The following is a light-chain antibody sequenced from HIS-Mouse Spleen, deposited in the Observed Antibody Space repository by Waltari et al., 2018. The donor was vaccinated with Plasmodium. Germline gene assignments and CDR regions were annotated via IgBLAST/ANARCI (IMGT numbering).Light chain of an antibody. J-gene: IGKJ3*01. V-gene: IGKV1-33*01. CDR2: DAS. Sequence: DIQMTQSPSSLSASVGDRVTITCQASQEISNYLNWYQQKPGKAPKLLIYDASNLETGVPSRFSGSGTGTDSTFTISSLQPEDIATYYCQQYDNLPPLFTFGPGTKVDIK. CDR3: QQYDNLPPLFT. CDR1: QEISNY.